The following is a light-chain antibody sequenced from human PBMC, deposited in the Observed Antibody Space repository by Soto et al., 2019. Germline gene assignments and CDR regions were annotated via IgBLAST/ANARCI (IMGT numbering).Light chain of an antibody. Sequence: DIVMTQSPDSLAVSLGERATINCKSSQSVLYSSNNKNYLAWYQQKPGQPPKLLIYWASTRESGVPDRFSGSGSGTDFPLPISSLQDEAVAVYYGQQYYSTPLTFGGGTKVEIK. CDR1: QSVLYSSNNKNY. CDR2: WAS. V-gene: IGKV4-1*01. CDR3: QQYYSTPLT. J-gene: IGKJ4*01.